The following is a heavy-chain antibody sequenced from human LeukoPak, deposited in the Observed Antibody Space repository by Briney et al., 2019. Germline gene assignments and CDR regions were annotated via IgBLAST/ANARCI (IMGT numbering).Heavy chain of an antibody. CDR2: IYYSGST. CDR3: AREDIVLFYGMDV. V-gene: IGHV4-31*03. D-gene: IGHD2-8*01. CDR1: GGSISSGGYY. Sequence: NPSETLSLTCTVSGGSISSGGYYWSWIRQHPGKGLEWIGYIYYSGSTYYNPSLKSRVTISVDTSKNQFSLKLSSVTAADTAVYYCAREDIVLFYGMDVWGQGTTVTVSS. J-gene: IGHJ6*02.